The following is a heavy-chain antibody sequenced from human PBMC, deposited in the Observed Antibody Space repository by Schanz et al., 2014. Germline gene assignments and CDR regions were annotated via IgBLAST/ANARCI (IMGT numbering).Heavy chain of an antibody. V-gene: IGHV3-7*05. CDR1: GFTFSKHW. J-gene: IGHJ6*02. CDR3: AKGMGYCSGGTCYDYYYYGLDV. D-gene: IGHD2-15*01. Sequence: EVQLVESGGGLVQPGGSLRLSCGGSGFTFSKHWMSWVRQAPGKGLEWVANIKQDGSEKYYVDAVKGRFTISRDNAKNSLYLQMNSLRAEDTAVFYCAKGMGYCSGGTCYDYYYYGLDVWGQGTTVTVS. CDR2: IKQDGSEK.